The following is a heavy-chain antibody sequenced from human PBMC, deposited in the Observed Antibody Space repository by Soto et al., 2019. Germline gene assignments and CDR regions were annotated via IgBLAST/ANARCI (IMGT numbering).Heavy chain of an antibody. D-gene: IGHD3-22*01. CDR1: GYTFSRYY. CDR3: ARTGHSGSYDY. V-gene: IGHV1-46*01. J-gene: IGHJ4*02. Sequence: ASVKVSCKASGYTFSRYYMHWVRQAPGQGLEWMGIINPSGGSTSYAQNFQGRVTITRDTSASTVYLDLSSLSSEDTAFYYCARTGHSGSYDYWGQGTLVTVSS. CDR2: INPSGGST.